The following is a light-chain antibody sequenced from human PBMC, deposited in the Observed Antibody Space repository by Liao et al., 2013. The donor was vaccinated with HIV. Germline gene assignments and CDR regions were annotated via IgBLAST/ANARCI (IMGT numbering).Light chain of an antibody. Sequence: SYELTQPPSVSVTPGQTASITCSGHKLGNKYACWYQQKPGQSPVLVIYQDSKRPSGIPERFSGSNSGNTATLTISGTPAMDEADYYCQAWDTSTAHWVFGGGTKLTVL. V-gene: IGLV3-1*01. CDR1: KLGNKY. CDR3: QAWDTSTAHWV. J-gene: IGLJ3*02. CDR2: QDS.